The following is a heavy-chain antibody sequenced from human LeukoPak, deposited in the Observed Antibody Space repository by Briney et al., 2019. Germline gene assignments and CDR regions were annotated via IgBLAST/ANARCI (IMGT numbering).Heavy chain of an antibody. J-gene: IGHJ5*02. CDR1: GYTFGTHW. CDR2: IIPIFGTA. Sequence: GASVKVSCKASGYTFGTHWMHWVRQAPGQGLEWMGGIIPIFGTANYARKFQGRVTITADKSTSTAYMELSSLRSEDTAVYYCARDWTYDSSGYYPNWFDPWGQGTLVTVSS. V-gene: IGHV1-69*06. CDR3: ARDWTYDSSGYYPNWFDP. D-gene: IGHD3-22*01.